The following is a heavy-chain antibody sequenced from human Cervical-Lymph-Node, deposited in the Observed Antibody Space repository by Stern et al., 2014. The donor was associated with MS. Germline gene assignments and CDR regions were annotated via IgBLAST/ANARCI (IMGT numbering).Heavy chain of an antibody. CDR3: ARDYEDTSMLFDH. CDR1: GFTFSSYG. V-gene: IGHV3-30*03. Sequence: VQLVESGGAVVRPGRSLRLSCAASGFTFSSYGMNWVRQAPGKGLEWETVSSYDGKHKYYAASVKGRFTISRDNSKNTLHLQMNSVTPDDTAIYYCARDYEDTSMLFDHWGQGTLVTVSS. D-gene: IGHD2-8*01. J-gene: IGHJ4*02. CDR2: SSYDGKHK.